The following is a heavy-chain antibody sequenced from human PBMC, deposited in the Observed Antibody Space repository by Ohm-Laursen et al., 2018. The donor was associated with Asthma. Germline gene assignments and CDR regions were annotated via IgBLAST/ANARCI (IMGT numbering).Heavy chain of an antibody. J-gene: IGHJ4*02. Sequence: TLSLTCTVSGGSISSGGYYWSWIRQPPGKGLEWIGYIYHSGSTYYNPSLKSRVTISVDRSKNQFSLKLSSVTAADTAVYYCARGGDYGDYARYWGQGTLVTVSS. D-gene: IGHD4-17*01. CDR1: GGSISSGGYY. CDR2: IYHSGST. CDR3: ARGGDYGDYARY. V-gene: IGHV4-30-2*01.